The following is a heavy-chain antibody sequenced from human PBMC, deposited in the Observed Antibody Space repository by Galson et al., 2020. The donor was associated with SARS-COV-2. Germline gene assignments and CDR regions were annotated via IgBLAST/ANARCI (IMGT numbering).Heavy chain of an antibody. CDR3: ARDWVVVAATGYYYYGMDV. D-gene: IGHD2-15*01. CDR1: GYTFTSYA. Sequence: ASVNVSCKASGYTFTSYAMNWVRQAPGQGLEWMGWINTNTGNPTYAQGFTGRFVFSLDTSVSTAYLQISSLKAEDTAVYYCARDWVVVAATGYYYYGMDVWGQGTTVTVSS. V-gene: IGHV7-4-1*02. J-gene: IGHJ6*02. CDR2: INTNTGNP.